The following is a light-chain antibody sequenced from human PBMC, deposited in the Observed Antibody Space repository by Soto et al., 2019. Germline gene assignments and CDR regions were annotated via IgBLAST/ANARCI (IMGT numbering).Light chain of an antibody. CDR3: QQYNNWPCT. V-gene: IGKV3-15*01. J-gene: IGKJ2*02. CDR2: GAS. Sequence: EIVMTQSPATLSVSPGERATLSCRASQSVSSNLAWYQQKPGQAPRLLIYGASTRATGIPARFSGSGSGTEFTLNISSLQSEDLAVYYCQQYNNWPCTFGQGTKLEIK. CDR1: QSVSSN.